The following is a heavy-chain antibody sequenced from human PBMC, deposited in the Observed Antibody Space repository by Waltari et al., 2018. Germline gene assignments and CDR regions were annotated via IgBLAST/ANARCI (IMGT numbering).Heavy chain of an antibody. CDR2: IGARGKT. V-gene: IGHV3-23*01. Sequence: EVQLLESGGGLVQPGGSLTLSCVVSGFTLNNYAMSWVRQVPGKGLEWVSAIGARGKTYYADSVKGRFTISKDSSKNTLYLQMNSLRVEDTAVYYCAKEVWQQLVRMVGWFDPWGQGTLVTVSS. J-gene: IGHJ5*02. CDR1: GFTLNNYA. CDR3: AKEVWQQLVRMVGWFDP. D-gene: IGHD6-13*01.